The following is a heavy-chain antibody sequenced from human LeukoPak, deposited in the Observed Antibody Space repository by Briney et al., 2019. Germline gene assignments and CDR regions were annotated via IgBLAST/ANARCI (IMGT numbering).Heavy chain of an antibody. CDR3: ARGGQAFDY. CDR1: GFTFSSYS. J-gene: IGHJ4*02. D-gene: IGHD3-16*01. V-gene: IGHV3-21*01. Sequence: GGSLGLSCAASGFTFSSYSMNCVRQAPGKGLEWVSPISSSSSYIYYADSVKDRFTISRDNAKNSLYLQMNSLRAEDTAVYYCARGGQAFDYWGQGTLVTVSS. CDR2: ISSSSSYI.